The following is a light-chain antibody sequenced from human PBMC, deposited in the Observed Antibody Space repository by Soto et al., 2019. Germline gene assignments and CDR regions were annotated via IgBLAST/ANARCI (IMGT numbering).Light chain of an antibody. Sequence: QSALTQPASVSGSPGQSITISCTGTSSDVGGYDYVSWYQQHPGKAPKLIIYEVNNRPSGVSNRFSGSKSGNTASLTISGLQAEDEADYYCSSYISTSTLEWLFGGGTKVTVL. V-gene: IGLV2-14*01. J-gene: IGLJ3*02. CDR3: SSYISTSTLEWL. CDR1: SSDVGGYDY. CDR2: EVN.